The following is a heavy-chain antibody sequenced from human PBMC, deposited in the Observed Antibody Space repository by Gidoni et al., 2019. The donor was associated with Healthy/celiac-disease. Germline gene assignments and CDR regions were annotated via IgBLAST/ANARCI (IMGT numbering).Heavy chain of an antibody. CDR1: GYSFTSYW. CDR2: IYPGDSDT. V-gene: IGHV5-51*01. Sequence: EVQLVQSGAEVKKPGESLKISCKGSGYSFTSYWIGWVRQMPGKGLEWMGIIYPGDSDTRYSPSFQGQVTISADKSISTAYLQWSSLKASDTAMYYCARRYTYYDFWSGYGSPGAFDIWGQGTMVTVSS. J-gene: IGHJ3*02. CDR3: ARRYTYYDFWSGYGSPGAFDI. D-gene: IGHD3-3*01.